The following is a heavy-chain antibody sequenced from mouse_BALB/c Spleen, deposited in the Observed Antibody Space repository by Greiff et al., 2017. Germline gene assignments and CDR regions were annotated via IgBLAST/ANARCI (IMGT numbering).Heavy chain of an antibody. Sequence: VQLQQSGPELVKPGASVKMSCKASGYTFTSYVMHWVKRKPGQGLEWIGYINPYNDGTKYNEKFKGKATLTSDKSSSTAYMELSSLTSEDSAVYYCAREGDARVYYFDYWGQGTTLTVSS. CDR3: AREGDARVYYFDY. J-gene: IGHJ2*01. CDR2: INPYNDGT. V-gene: IGHV1-14*01. CDR1: GYTFTSYV. D-gene: IGHD3-3*01.